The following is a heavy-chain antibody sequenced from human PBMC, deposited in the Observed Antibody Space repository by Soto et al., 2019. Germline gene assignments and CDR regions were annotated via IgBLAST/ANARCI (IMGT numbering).Heavy chain of an antibody. CDR2: IYYSGST. CDR1: GGSISIRGYY. Sequence: QLQLQESGPGLVKPSETLSLTCTVSGGSISIRGYYWGWIRQPPGKGLEWIGTIYYSGSTYYNPSLKSRVTISVDTSKNQFSLKLSSVTAADTAVYYCATSNWFDPWGQGNLVTVSS. J-gene: IGHJ5*02. CDR3: ATSNWFDP. V-gene: IGHV4-39*01.